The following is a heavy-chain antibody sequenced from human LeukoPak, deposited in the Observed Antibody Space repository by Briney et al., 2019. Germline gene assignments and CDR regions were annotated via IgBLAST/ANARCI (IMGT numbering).Heavy chain of an antibody. D-gene: IGHD6-19*01. V-gene: IGHV3-21*01. CDR3: ARDRSRSSGWPTRGFDY. CDR1: GFTFSSYS. CDR2: ISSSSSYI. J-gene: IGHJ4*02. Sequence: GGSLRLSCAASGFTFSSYSMNWVRQAPGKGLEWVSSISSSSSYIYYADSVKGRFTISRDNAKNSLYLQMNSLRAEDTAVYYCARDRSRSSGWPTRGFDYWGQGTLVTVSS.